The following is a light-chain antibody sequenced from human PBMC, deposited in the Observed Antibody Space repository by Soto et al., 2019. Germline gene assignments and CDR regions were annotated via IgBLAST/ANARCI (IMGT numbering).Light chain of an antibody. CDR2: GAS. CDR1: QSVSSSY. Sequence: EIVMAQSPATLSVSPGERATLSCRASQSVSSSYLAWYQQKPGQAPRLLIYGASSRATGIPDRFSGSGSGTDFTLSISSLEPEDSAVYYCQQYGSAPRTFGQGTKVDIK. J-gene: IGKJ1*01. CDR3: QQYGSAPRT. V-gene: IGKV3-20*01.